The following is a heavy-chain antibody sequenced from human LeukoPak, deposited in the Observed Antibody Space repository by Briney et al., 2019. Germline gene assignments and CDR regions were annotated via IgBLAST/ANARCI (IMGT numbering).Heavy chain of an antibody. CDR3: ARDLKLTSGYFDL. CDR1: GGTFSSYA. J-gene: IGHJ2*01. Sequence: ASVKVSCKASGGTFSSYAISWVRQAPGQGLEWMGWISAYNGNTNYAQKLQGRVTMTTDTSTSTAYMELRSLRSDDTAVYYCARDLKLTSGYFDLWGRGTLVTVSS. V-gene: IGHV1-18*01. D-gene: IGHD2-15*01. CDR2: ISAYNGNT.